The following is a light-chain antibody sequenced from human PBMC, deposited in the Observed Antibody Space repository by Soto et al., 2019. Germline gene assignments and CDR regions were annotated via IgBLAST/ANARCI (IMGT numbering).Light chain of an antibody. CDR2: AAS. CDR3: QQGNSFPFT. CDR1: QGISNW. J-gene: IGKJ3*01. Sequence: DIQMTQSPSSVSASVGDRVSITCRASQGISNWLAWYQQKPGRAPKLLIYAASSLQSGVSSRFSGSGSGTDFTLTISSLQPEDFATYYCQQGNSFPFTVGPGAKVDIK. V-gene: IGKV1D-12*01.